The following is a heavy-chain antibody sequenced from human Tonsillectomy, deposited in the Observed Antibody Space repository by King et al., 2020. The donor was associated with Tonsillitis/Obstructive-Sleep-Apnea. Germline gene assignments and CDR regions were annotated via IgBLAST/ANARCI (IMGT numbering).Heavy chain of an antibody. D-gene: IGHD3-3*01. V-gene: IGHV1-69*01. CDR3: AREVFGVDIAPT. CDR2: IIPVFGSS. J-gene: IGHJ4*02. CDR1: GVTFINYV. Sequence: QLVQSGAEVKKPGSSVKVSCKASGVTFINYVLTWVRQAPGQGLEWLGGIIPVFGSSTYAQTFQGRVTIAADESTGTAYMELSSLTSDDTAMYFYAREVFGVDIAPTWGQGTLVTVTP.